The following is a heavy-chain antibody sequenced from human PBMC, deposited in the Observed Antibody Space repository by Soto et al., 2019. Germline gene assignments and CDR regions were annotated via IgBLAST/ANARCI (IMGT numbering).Heavy chain of an antibody. CDR1: GFTFSSYS. CDR2: ISSSSNTI. CDR3: ARSPWAVAGTGEGY. Sequence: EVQLVESGGGLVQPGGSLRLSCAASGFTFSSYSMNWVRQAPGKGLEWVSYISSSSNTIYYADSVKGRFTISRDNAKNSLYLQMNSLRDEDTAVYYCARSPWAVAGTGEGYWGQGTLVTVSS. J-gene: IGHJ4*02. D-gene: IGHD6-19*01. V-gene: IGHV3-48*02.